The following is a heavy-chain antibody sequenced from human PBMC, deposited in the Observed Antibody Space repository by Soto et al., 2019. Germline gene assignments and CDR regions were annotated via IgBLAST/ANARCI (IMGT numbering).Heavy chain of an antibody. CDR2: INVDGSTT. D-gene: IGHD6-19*01. CDR1: GFTFSSSW. Sequence: EVHLVESGGGLVQPGGSLRLSCAASGFTFSSSWMHWVRQVPGKGLLWLSRINVDGSTTTYSDSLKGRFTISRDNAKNTMYLQMNKLRAEDTAVYYCARAGYSSGWYAWVDSWGQGTLVTVSS. CDR3: ARAGYSSGWYAWVDS. J-gene: IGHJ5*01. V-gene: IGHV3-74*03.